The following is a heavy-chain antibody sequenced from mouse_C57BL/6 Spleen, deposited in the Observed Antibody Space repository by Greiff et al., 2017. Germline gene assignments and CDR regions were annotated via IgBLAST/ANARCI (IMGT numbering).Heavy chain of an antibody. CDR2: IDPSDSYT. Sequence: VQLQQPGAELVRPGTSVKLSCKASGYTFTSYWMHWVKQRPGQGLEWIGVIDPSDSYTNYNQKFKGKATLTVDTSSSTAYMQLSSLTSEDSAVYYCARREGLRRYYAMDYWGKGTSVTVSS. D-gene: IGHD2-4*01. CDR3: ARREGLRRYYAMDY. J-gene: IGHJ4*01. V-gene: IGHV1-59*01. CDR1: GYTFTSYW.